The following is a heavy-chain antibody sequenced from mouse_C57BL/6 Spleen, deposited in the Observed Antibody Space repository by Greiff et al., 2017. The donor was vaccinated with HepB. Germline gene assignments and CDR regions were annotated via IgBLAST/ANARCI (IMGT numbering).Heavy chain of an antibody. CDR1: GFTFSSYA. V-gene: IGHV5-4*01. CDR3: ARDDDGSRGWYFDV. D-gene: IGHD1-1*01. J-gene: IGHJ1*03. Sequence: EVHLVESGGGLVKPGGSLKLSCAASGFTFSSYAMSWVRQTPEKRLEWVATISDGGSYTYYPDNVKGRFTISRDNAKNNLYLQMSHLKSEDTAMYYCARDDDGSRGWYFDVWGTGTTVTVSS. CDR2: ISDGGSYT.